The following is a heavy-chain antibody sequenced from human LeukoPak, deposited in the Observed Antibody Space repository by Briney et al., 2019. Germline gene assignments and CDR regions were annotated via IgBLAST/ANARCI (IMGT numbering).Heavy chain of an antibody. CDR1: GFTFSTYA. Sequence: GGSLRLSCAASGFTFSTYAMHWVRQAPGKGLEWVAAISYDGPNKRYADSVKGRFTISRDNSKNTLYLQMNSLRAEDTAVYYCAKEPYSGYAYFDYWGQGTLVTVSS. J-gene: IGHJ4*02. CDR3: AKEPYSGYAYFDY. CDR2: ISYDGPNK. D-gene: IGHD5-12*01. V-gene: IGHV3-30*04.